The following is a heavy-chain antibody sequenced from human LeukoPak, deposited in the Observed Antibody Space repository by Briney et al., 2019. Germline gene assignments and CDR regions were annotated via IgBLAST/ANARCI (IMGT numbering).Heavy chain of an antibody. V-gene: IGHV3-15*01. CDR3: TTPVYSYGPEFDY. Sequence: GGSLRLSCAASGFTFSNAWMSWVRQAPGKGLEWVGRIKSKTDGGTTDYAAPVKGRFTISRDDSKNTLYLQMNSLKTEDTAVYYCTTPVYSYGPEFDYWGQGTLVTVSS. CDR2: IKSKTDGGTT. J-gene: IGHJ4*02. CDR1: GFTFSNAW. D-gene: IGHD5-18*01.